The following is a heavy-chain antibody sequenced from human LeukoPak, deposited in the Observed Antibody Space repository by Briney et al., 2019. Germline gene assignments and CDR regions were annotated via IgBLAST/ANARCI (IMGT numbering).Heavy chain of an antibody. J-gene: IGHJ4*02. Sequence: SETLSLTCDVSRYSISSNCYWAWIRQPPGKGLEWLGSIYYSGDTYYNPSLKGRVTCSVDTSKNQFSLKLNSVTAADTAVYYCARAHYDGDYQYYFDYWGQGIPVTVSS. CDR3: ARAHYDGDYQYYFDY. V-gene: IGHV4-38-2*01. D-gene: IGHD4-17*01. CDR2: IYYSGDT. CDR1: RYSISSNCY.